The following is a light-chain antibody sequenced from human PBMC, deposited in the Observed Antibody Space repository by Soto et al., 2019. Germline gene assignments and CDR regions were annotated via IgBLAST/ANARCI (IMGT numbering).Light chain of an antibody. CDR2: DDT. J-gene: IGLJ3*02. Sequence: QSVLTQPASVSGSPGQSITISCPGTSSDVGTYKPVSWYQQYPGKAPKVIIYDDTKRPSGVSSRFSGSKSGNTASLTISGLQAEDEADYYCCSFAGSSTSFGGGTKVTVL. CDR3: CSFAGSSTS. V-gene: IGLV2-23*01. CDR1: SSDVGTYKP.